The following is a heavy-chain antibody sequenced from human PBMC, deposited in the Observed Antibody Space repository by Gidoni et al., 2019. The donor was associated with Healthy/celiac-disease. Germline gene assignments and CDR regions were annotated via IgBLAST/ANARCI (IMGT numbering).Heavy chain of an antibody. V-gene: IGHV4-31*03. D-gene: IGHD3-22*01. Sequence: QVQLQESGPGLVKPSQTLSITCTVSGGSCSSGGYYWSWIRQHPGKGLEWIGYIYYSGSTYYNPSLKSRVTISVDTSKNQFSLKLSSVTAADTAVYYCARSSGYYYPPLYWGQGTLVTVSS. J-gene: IGHJ4*02. CDR1: GGSCSSGGYY. CDR3: ARSSGYYYPPLY. CDR2: IYYSGST.